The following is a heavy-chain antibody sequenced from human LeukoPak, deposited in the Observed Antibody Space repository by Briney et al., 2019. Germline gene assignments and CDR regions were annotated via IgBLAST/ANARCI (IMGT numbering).Heavy chain of an antibody. D-gene: IGHD1-26*01. CDR1: GGSISSSGYY. V-gene: IGHV4-39*01. Sequence: KTSETLSLTCTLSGGSISSSGYYWGWIRQPRGKGLEWIASIYYSGSIYYNPSLKSRVTISVDTSKNQLSLKLSSLTAADTAVYYCARHEYSGSYYGLSWFDPWGQGTLVTVSS. J-gene: IGHJ5*02. CDR2: IYYSGSI. CDR3: ARHEYSGSYYGLSWFDP.